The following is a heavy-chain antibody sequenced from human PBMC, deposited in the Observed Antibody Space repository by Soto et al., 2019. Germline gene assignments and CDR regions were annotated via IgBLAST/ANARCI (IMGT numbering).Heavy chain of an antibody. J-gene: IGHJ5*02. Sequence: EVQLVESGGGLVKPGGSLRLSCAASGFTFSSYSMNWVRQAPGKRLEWVSSISSSSSYIYYADSVKGRFTISRDNAKNSLYLQMNSLRAEDTAVYYSARAKYYYASHTGGWFDPWGQGTLVTVSS. CDR1: GFTFSSYS. V-gene: IGHV3-21*01. CDR3: ARAKYYYASHTGGWFDP. CDR2: ISSSSSYI. D-gene: IGHD3-10*01.